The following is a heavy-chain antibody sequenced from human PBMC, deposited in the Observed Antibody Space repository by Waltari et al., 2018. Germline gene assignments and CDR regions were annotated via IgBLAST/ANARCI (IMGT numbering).Heavy chain of an antibody. V-gene: IGHV4-39*07. CDR2: IYYSGST. Sequence: QLQLQESGPGLVKPSETLSLACTVSGGSSSSGSYCWGWLRQPPGKGLEWIGTIYYSGSTYYNPFLKSRLTISVDTSKNQFSLNLSSVTAADTAVYYCASYNWNYAWFDPWGQGTLVTVSS. CDR3: ASYNWNYAWFDP. CDR1: GGSSSSGSYC. D-gene: IGHD1-7*01. J-gene: IGHJ5*02.